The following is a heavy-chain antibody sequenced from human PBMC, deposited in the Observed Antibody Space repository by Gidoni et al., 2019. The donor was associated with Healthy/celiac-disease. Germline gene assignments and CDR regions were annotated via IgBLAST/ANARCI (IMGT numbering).Heavy chain of an antibody. J-gene: IGHJ6*03. CDR3: ARDIWLGYYYYYYMDV. Sequence: EVQLVESGGGLVQPGGSLRLSCAASGFPFSSSWMSWVRQAPGKGLEWVANIKQDGSEKYYVDSVKGRFTISRDNAKNSLYLQMKSLRAEDTAVYYCARDIWLGYYYYYYMDVWGKGTTVTVSS. CDR2: IKQDGSEK. CDR1: GFPFSSSW. D-gene: IGHD6-19*01. V-gene: IGHV3-7*03.